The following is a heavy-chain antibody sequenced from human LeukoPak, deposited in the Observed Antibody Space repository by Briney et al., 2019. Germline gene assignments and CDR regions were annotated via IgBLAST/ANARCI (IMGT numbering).Heavy chain of an antibody. Sequence: SETLSLTCTVSGGSISSYYWSWIRQPAGKGLEWIGRIYTSGSTNYNPSLKSRVTISVDTSKNQFSLKLSSVTAADTAVYYCARHADYDFWSGPTSGFDPWGQGTLVTVSS. CDR1: GGSISSYY. V-gene: IGHV4-4*07. CDR3: ARHADYDFWSGPTSGFDP. D-gene: IGHD3-3*01. CDR2: IYTSGST. J-gene: IGHJ5*02.